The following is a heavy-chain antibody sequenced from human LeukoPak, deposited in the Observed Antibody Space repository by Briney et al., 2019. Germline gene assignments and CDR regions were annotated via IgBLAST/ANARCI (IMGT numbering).Heavy chain of an antibody. CDR1: GGSISSSSYY. CDR2: IYYSGST. Sequence: PSETLSLTCTVSGGSISSSSYYWGWIRQPPGKGLEWIGSIYYSGSTYYNPSLKSRVTISVDTSKNQFSLKLSSGTAADTAVYYCATITAMGYYYYYYMDVWGKGTTVTVSS. V-gene: IGHV4-39*07. D-gene: IGHD5-18*01. CDR3: ATITAMGYYYYYYMDV. J-gene: IGHJ6*03.